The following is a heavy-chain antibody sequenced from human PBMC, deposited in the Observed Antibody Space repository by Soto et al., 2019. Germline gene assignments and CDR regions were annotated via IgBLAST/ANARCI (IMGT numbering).Heavy chain of an antibody. D-gene: IGHD1-1*01. Sequence: QAQLMQSGAEVKKPGSSVKVSCKASVGTFSSYAISCVRQAPGQGLEWMVGVIPIFGTANYAQKFQGRVVITADESTSTAYMDLSSLRAEDTALYYCTRERLESLRYYCMAVWGQGTTVTVSS. CDR1: VGTFSSYA. J-gene: IGHJ6*02. CDR3: TRERLESLRYYCMAV. V-gene: IGHV1-69*01. CDR2: VIPIFGTA.